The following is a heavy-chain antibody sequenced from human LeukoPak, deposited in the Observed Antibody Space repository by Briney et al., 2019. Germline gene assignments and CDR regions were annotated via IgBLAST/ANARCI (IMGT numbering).Heavy chain of an antibody. J-gene: IGHJ5*02. CDR1: GGSISSGSYY. CDR2: IYTSGST. D-gene: IGHD1-20*01. CDR3: ARDRYNWQFDP. V-gene: IGHV4-61*02. Sequence: SETLSLTCTVSGGSISSGSYYWSWIRQPAGKGLEWIGRIYTSGSTNYNPSLKSRVTISVDTSKNQFSLKLSSVTAADTAVYYCARDRYNWQFDPWGQGTLVTVSS.